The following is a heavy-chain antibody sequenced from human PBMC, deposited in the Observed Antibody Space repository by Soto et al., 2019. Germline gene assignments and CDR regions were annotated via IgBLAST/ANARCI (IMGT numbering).Heavy chain of an antibody. Sequence: QVQLVQSGAEVKKPGASVKVSCKASGYTFTSYGISWVRQAPGQGLEWMGWISAYNGNTNYAQKLQGRVTMTTDTATSTAYMELRSLRCDDTAVYYCARVGLDYGGNSGTEYFQHWGKGTLVTVSS. J-gene: IGHJ1*01. CDR2: ISAYNGNT. V-gene: IGHV1-18*01. D-gene: IGHD4-17*01. CDR1: GYTFTSYG. CDR3: ARVGLDYGGNSGTEYFQH.